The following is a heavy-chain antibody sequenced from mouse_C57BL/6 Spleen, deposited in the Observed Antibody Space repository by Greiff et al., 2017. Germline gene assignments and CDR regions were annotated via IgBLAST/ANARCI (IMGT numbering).Heavy chain of an antibody. Sequence: QVQLQQPGTELVKPGASVKLSCKASGYTFTSYWMHWVKQRPGQGLEWIGNINPSNGGTNYNEKFKSKATLTVDQSSSTAYMQLSSLTSEASVVYCCARSTSYYSNCWFAYWGQGTLVTVSA. D-gene: IGHD2-5*01. CDR2: INPSNGGT. CDR1: GYTFTSYW. J-gene: IGHJ3*01. CDR3: ARSTSYYSNCWFAY. V-gene: IGHV1-53*01.